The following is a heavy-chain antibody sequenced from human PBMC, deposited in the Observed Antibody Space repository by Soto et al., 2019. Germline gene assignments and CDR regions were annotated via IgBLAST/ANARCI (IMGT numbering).Heavy chain of an antibody. CDR2: ISHGGTVK. J-gene: IGHJ5*02. CDR3: AKERDERSSSSVDP. Sequence: QVQLVESGGGVVQPEGSLRLSCAASGFTFSYFGMSWVRQAPGRGPEWVAVISHGGTVKYYADSVQGRFTISRDNSKNTLDLQMNSLRPEDTAIYYCAKERDERSSSSVDPWGQGDLVNLSS. V-gene: IGHV3-30*18. D-gene: IGHD6-6*01. CDR1: GFTFSYFG.